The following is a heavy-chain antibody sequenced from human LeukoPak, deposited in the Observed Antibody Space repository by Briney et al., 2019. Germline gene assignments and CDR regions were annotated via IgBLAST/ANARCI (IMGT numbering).Heavy chain of an antibody. Sequence: PGGSLRLSCAASGFTFSSYWMSWVRQAPGKGLEWVANIKQDGSEKYYVDSVKGRFTISRDNAKNSLYLQMNSLRAEDTAVYYCARNHRPWFGEITSFDYWGQGTLVTVSS. CDR3: ARNHRPWFGEITSFDY. J-gene: IGHJ4*02. D-gene: IGHD3-10*01. CDR2: IKQDGSEK. V-gene: IGHV3-7*01. CDR1: GFTFSSYW.